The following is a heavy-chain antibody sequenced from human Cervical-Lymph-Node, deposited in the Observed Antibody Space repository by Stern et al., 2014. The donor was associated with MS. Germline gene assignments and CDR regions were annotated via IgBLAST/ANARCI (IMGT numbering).Heavy chain of an antibody. Sequence: QVQLEESGGGVVQPGRSLRLSCAASGFTFSAYGMHWVRQAPGKGLEWVAVISADGTLKFYGDSVKGRFTISRDNSKNTLFLQMNSLRAEDTAVYYCAKGDNWRRLNPWGQGTLVTVSS. J-gene: IGHJ5*02. CDR2: ISADGTLK. CDR1: GFTFSAYG. V-gene: IGHV3-30*18. D-gene: IGHD1-20*01. CDR3: AKGDNWRRLNP.